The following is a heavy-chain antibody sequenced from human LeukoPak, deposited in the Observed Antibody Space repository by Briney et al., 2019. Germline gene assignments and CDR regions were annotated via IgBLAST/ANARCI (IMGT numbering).Heavy chain of an antibody. D-gene: IGHD5-12*01. CDR2: IYHSGST. Sequence: SETLSLTCAVSGYSISSGYYWGWIRQPPGKGLEWIGSIYHSGSTYYNPSLKSRVTISVDASKNQFSLKLSSVTAADTAVYYCARQGGATKFDYWGQGTLVTVSS. CDR3: ARQGGATKFDY. J-gene: IGHJ4*02. V-gene: IGHV4-38-2*01. CDR1: GYSISSGYY.